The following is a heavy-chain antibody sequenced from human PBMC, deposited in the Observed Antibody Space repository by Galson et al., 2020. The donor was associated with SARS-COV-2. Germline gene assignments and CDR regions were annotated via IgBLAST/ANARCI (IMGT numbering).Heavy chain of an antibody. D-gene: IGHD2-15*01. J-gene: IGHJ3*02. CDR1: GFAFRSYA. V-gene: IGHV3-23*01. Sequence: GGSLRLSCVVSGFAFRSYAMSWVRQAPGKGLEWVSSISGSGASTNYADSVEGRLSISRDNSKNTLYLEMNSLRVEDTAVYYCAKDSVEYCSVSKCFFYGFDMWGQGTTVTVSS. CDR2: ISGSGAST. CDR3: AKDSVEYCSVSKCFFYGFDM.